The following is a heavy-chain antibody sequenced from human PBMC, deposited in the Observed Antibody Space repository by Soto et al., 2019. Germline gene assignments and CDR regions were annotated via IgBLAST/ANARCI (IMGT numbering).Heavy chain of an antibody. J-gene: IGHJ3*02. V-gene: IGHV1-8*01. Sequence: ASVKVSCKASGYTFTSYDINWVRQATGQGLEWMGWMNPNSGNTGYAQKFQGRVTMTGNTSISTAYMELSSLRSEDTAVYYCARGYSSSWYWHIGAFDIWGQGTMVTVSS. CDR1: GYTFTSYD. CDR2: MNPNSGNT. CDR3: ARGYSSSWYWHIGAFDI. D-gene: IGHD6-13*01.